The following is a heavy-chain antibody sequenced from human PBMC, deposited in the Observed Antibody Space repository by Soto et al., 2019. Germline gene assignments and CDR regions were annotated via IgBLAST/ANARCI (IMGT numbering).Heavy chain of an antibody. CDR2: MYTSGST. Sequence: PSETLSLTCTVSGGSISCYYWSWIRQPAEKGLEWIGRMYTSGSTNYNPSLKSRVTMSIDTSKNQFSLKLTSMTAADTAVYYCARVDHVGGYYYDYWGQGTLVTVSS. D-gene: IGHD3-3*01. CDR3: ARVDHVGGYYYDY. V-gene: IGHV4-4*07. CDR1: GGSISCYY. J-gene: IGHJ4*02.